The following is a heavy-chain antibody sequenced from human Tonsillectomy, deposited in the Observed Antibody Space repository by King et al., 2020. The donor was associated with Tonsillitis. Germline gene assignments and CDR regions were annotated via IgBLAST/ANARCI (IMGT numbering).Heavy chain of an antibody. CDR2: VYYSGGT. CDR3: ASGSSWGLVDS. CDR1: GGSSGSSNYF. V-gene: IGHV4-39*07. D-gene: IGHD2-2*01. J-gene: IGHJ4*02. Sequence: QLQESGPGLVKPSETLSLTCSVSGGSSGSSNYFWGWIRQPPGKGLEWIGSVYYSGGTYYNPSLESRVAISVGTSKNQFSLKVSSVTAADTAVYFCASGSSWGLVDSWGQGTLVTVSS.